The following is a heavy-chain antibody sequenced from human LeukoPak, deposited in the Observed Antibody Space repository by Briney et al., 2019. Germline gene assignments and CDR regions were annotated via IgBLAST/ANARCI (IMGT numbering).Heavy chain of an antibody. Sequence: PGGSLRLSCVMSGFTFSNYAMNWVRQAPGKGLEWISDISTNSGSTYHIESVRGRFTISRDNSKNTLYLQMNSLRADDTAVYYCASGLYGGLFDNWGQGTLVPVSS. V-gene: IGHV3-23*01. CDR3: ASGLYGGLFDN. J-gene: IGHJ4*02. D-gene: IGHD4/OR15-4a*01. CDR1: GFTFSNYA. CDR2: ISTNSGST.